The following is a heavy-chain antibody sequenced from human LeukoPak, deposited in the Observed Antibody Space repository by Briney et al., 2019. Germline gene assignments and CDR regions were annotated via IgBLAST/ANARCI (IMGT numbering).Heavy chain of an antibody. D-gene: IGHD3-3*01. J-gene: IGHJ4*02. CDR3: ARVGDFWSGYLPYFDY. V-gene: IGHV4-59*01. Sequence: SETLSLTCTVSGGSISSYYWSWIRQPPGKGLEWIGYIYYSGSTNYNPSLKSRVTISADTSKTQFSLKLSSVTAAGTAVYYCARVGDFWSGYLPYFDYWGQGTLVTVSS. CDR1: GGSISSYY. CDR2: IYYSGST.